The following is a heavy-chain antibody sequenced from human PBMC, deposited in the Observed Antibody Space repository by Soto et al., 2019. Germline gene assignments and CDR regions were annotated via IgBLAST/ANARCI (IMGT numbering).Heavy chain of an antibody. CDR1: GGTFSTYA. V-gene: IGHV1-69*12. CDR3: ASGIQLWLRRINNGYSG. J-gene: IGHJ4*02. D-gene: IGHD5-18*01. Sequence: QVQLVQSGAEVKKPESSVKVSCKAPGGTFSTYAISWVRQAPGQGLEWMGGIIPMFGTANYAQRFQDRVTXTAXESTNTVYMELSSLRSEDTAVYFCASGIQLWLRRINNGYSGWGQGTLDTVSS. CDR2: IIPMFGTA.